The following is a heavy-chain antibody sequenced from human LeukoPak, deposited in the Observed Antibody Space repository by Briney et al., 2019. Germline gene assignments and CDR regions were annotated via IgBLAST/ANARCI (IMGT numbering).Heavy chain of an antibody. J-gene: IGHJ2*01. CDR3: ASHDYGDYWYFDL. D-gene: IGHD4-17*01. Sequence: SETLPLTCTVSGGSISSYYWSWIRQPPGKGLEWIGYIYYSGSTNYNPSLKSRVTISVDTSKNQFSLKLSSVTAADTAVYYCASHDYGDYWYFDLWGRGTLVTVSS. CDR1: GGSISSYY. V-gene: IGHV4-59*01. CDR2: IYYSGST.